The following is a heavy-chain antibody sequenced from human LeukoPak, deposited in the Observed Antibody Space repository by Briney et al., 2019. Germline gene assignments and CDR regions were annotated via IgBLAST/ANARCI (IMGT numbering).Heavy chain of an antibody. J-gene: IGHJ4*02. D-gene: IGHD2-21*02. CDR2: ISGSGGST. CDR1: GFTFSSYW. CDR3: AKQGPQYCGGDCDFDY. Sequence: GGSLRLSCAASGFTFSSYWMSWVRQAPGKGLEWVSAISGSGGSTYYADSVKGRFTISRDNSKNTLYLQMNSLRAEDTAVYYCAKQGPQYCGGDCDFDYWGQGTLVTVSS. V-gene: IGHV3-23*01.